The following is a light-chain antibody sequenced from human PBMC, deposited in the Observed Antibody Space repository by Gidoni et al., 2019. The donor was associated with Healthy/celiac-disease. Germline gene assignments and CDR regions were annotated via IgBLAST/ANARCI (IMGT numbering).Light chain of an antibody. Sequence: QSALTQPASVSRSPGQSITISCTGTSSDVGGYNYVSWYQQHPGKAPKLMIYDVSNRPSGVSNRFSGSKSGTTASLTISGLQAEDEADYYCSSYTSSSTLGVFGGGTKLTVL. J-gene: IGLJ3*02. CDR3: SSYTSSSTLGV. CDR1: SSDVGGYNY. CDR2: DVS. V-gene: IGLV2-14*01.